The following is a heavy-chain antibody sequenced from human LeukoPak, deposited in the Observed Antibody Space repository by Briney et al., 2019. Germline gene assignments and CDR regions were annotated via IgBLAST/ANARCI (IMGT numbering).Heavy chain of an antibody. CDR1: GFTFSSFT. J-gene: IGHJ4*02. D-gene: IGHD5-12*01. CDR3: ARVINGYGRIDY. Sequence: PGGSLRLSCAASGFTFSSFTMNWVRQAPGKGLEWVSSIGSSGGYIYYADSVTGRFTISRDNAKNSLYLQMNSLRAEDTGMYYCARVINGYGRIDYWGQGTLVTVSS. V-gene: IGHV3-21*01. CDR2: IGSSGGYI.